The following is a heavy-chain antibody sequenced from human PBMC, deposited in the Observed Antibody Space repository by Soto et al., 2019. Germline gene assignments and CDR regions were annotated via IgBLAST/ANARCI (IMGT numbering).Heavy chain of an antibody. CDR2: ISASGSS. D-gene: IGHD3-9*01. V-gene: IGHV4-31*03. Sequence: QVQLQESGPGLVKPSQTLTLTCTVSGGSISSGSFYWSWIRQHPGKGAEWIGHISASGSSYYNPSLVSRVTLTVDTSKNQFSLKLSAVTAADTAVYFCARTTFYDIFTAYYSLFDYWGQGTLVTVSS. J-gene: IGHJ4*02. CDR3: ARTTFYDIFTAYYSLFDY. CDR1: GGSISSGSFY.